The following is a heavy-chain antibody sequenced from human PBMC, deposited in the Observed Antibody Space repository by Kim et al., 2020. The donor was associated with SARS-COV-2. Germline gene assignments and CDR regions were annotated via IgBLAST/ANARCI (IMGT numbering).Heavy chain of an antibody. CDR2: IKQDGTQQ. D-gene: IGHD3-9*01. CDR1: GFTFGSYW. Sequence: GGSLRLSCAASGFTFGSYWMTWVRQAPGKGLEWVANIKQDGTQQYYVDSVSGRFTVSRDGANMYLQMNSLRAEDTAVYYCARTLTGTTESFEYWGRGTLV. CDR3: ARTLTGTTESFEY. V-gene: IGHV3-7*03. J-gene: IGHJ1*01.